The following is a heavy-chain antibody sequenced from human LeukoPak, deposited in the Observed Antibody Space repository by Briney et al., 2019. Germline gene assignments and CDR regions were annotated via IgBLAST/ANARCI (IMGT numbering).Heavy chain of an antibody. CDR2: ISGSGGST. Sequence: PSETLSLTCAVYGGSFSGYYWSWIRQPPGKGLEWVSGISGSGGSTYYADSVKGRFTISRDNSKNTLYLQMNSPRAEDTAVYYCAKVRRYYDSAGYWGQGTLVTVSS. CDR3: AKVRRYYDSAGY. V-gene: IGHV3-23*01. CDR1: GGSFSGYY. D-gene: IGHD3-22*01. J-gene: IGHJ4*02.